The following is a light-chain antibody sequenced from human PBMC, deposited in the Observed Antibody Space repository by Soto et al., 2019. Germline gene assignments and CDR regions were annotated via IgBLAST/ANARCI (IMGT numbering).Light chain of an antibody. CDR1: SSDVGGYNY. J-gene: IGLJ2*01. Sequence: QSVLTQPPSASGSPGQSVAISCSGTSSDVGGYNYVSWYQQHPGKAPKLMLYEVTKRPSGVPDRFSGSKSGNTASLTVSGLQAEDEADYYGSSYAGSNNVIFGGGTKVTVL. CDR2: EVT. V-gene: IGLV2-8*01. CDR3: SSYAGSNNVI.